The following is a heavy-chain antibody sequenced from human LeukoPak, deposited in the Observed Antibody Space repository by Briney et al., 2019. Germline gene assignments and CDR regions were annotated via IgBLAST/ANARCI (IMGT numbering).Heavy chain of an antibody. CDR3: ARGLCGGDCYDY. D-gene: IGHD2-21*01. CDR2: ISSSSSTI. J-gene: IGHJ4*02. CDR1: GFTFSSFS. V-gene: IGHV3-48*04. Sequence: PGGSLRLSCAASGFTFSSFSMNWVRQAPGKGLEWVSYISSSSSTIEYADSVKGRFTISRDNAKNSLYLQMNTLRAEDTAIYYCARGLCGGDCYDYWGQGTLVTVSS.